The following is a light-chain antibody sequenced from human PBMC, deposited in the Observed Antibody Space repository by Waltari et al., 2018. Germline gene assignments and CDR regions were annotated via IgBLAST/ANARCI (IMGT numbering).Light chain of an antibody. CDR1: NSDISGYKY. CDR2: DVS. CDR3: SSYTSSSTYV. J-gene: IGLJ1*01. Sequence: QSALTQPASVSASPGQSITISRTGTNSDISGYKYVSWYQQHPGQTPKLLIYDVSKRPSWVSNRFSGSKSGNTASLTISVLQAEDEADYYCSSYTSSSTYVFGTGTKVTVL. V-gene: IGLV2-14*01.